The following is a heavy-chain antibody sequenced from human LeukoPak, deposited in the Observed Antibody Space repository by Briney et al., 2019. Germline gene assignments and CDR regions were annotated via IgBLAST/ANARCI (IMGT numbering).Heavy chain of an antibody. J-gene: IGHJ4*02. CDR1: GYTFTSYD. D-gene: IGHD3-3*01. V-gene: IGHV1-8*01. CDR3: ARGLDPLAKDY. Sequence: ASVKVSCRASGYTFTSYDINWVRQATGRGLEWMGWMNPNSGNTGYAQKFQGRVTMTRNTSISTAYMELSSLRSEDTAVYYCARGLDPLAKDYWGQGTLVTVSS. CDR2: MNPNSGNT.